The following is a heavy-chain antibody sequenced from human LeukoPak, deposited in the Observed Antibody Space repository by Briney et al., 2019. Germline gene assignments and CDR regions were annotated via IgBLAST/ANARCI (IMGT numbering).Heavy chain of an antibody. Sequence: GGSLRLSCAASGFTFSTYWMSWVRQAPGKGLEWVANIRQDGGEKYYMDSVKGRFTISRDNAKSSLYLEMNSLRAEDTAVYYCARDRGADRFDYWGQGTQVTVSS. D-gene: IGHD3-10*01. CDR1: GFTFSTYW. J-gene: IGHJ4*02. CDR3: ARDRGADRFDY. V-gene: IGHV3-7*01. CDR2: IRQDGGEK.